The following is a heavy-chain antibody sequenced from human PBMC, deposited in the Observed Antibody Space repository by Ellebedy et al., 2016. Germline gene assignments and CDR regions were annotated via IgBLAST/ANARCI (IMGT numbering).Heavy chain of an antibody. J-gene: IGHJ4*02. V-gene: IGHV1-24*01. CDR3: ATVFSYDSSGYYSYFDY. Sequence: ASVKVSCXVSGYTLTELSMHWVRQAPGKGLEWMGGFDPEDGETIYAQKFQGRVTMTEDTSTDTAYMELSSLRSEDTAVYYCATVFSYDSSGYYSYFDYWGQGTLVTVSS. CDR2: FDPEDGET. CDR1: GYTLTELS. D-gene: IGHD3-22*01.